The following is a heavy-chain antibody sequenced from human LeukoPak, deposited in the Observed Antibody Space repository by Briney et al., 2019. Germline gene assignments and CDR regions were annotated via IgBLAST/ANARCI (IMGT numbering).Heavy chain of an antibody. CDR1: GASISSYY. CDR2: IYVTGST. Sequence: SETLSLTCTVSGASISSYYWSWIRQPAGKALEWIGRIYVTGSTTYNPSLESRVTMSLDTSKNHFSLKLRSVTAADTAVYYCAREGYCSGGSCYARSDYWGQGTLVTVSS. D-gene: IGHD2-15*01. V-gene: IGHV4-4*07. CDR3: AREGYCSGGSCYARSDY. J-gene: IGHJ4*02.